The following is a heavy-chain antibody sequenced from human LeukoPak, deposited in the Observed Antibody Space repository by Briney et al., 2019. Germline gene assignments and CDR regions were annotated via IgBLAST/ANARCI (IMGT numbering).Heavy chain of an antibody. D-gene: IGHD3-10*01. Sequence: GGSLRLSCAASGFTFSHYSMHWVRQAPGKGLEWVAVISYDGSDKSYADSVKGRFTVSRDNSKNTLYLQMNSLKPEDTAVYSCARALAKSYLFDYWGQGTLVSVSS. CDR1: GFTFSHYS. CDR3: ARALAKSYLFDY. J-gene: IGHJ4*02. CDR2: ISYDGSDK. V-gene: IGHV3-30-3*01.